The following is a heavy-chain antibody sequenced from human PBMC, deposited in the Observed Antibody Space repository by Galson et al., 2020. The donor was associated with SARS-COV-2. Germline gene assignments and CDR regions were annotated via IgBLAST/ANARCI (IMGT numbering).Heavy chain of an antibody. D-gene: IGHD2-21*01. CDR1: GFTVSSNY. CDR3: ARDLVVGGMDV. J-gene: IGHJ6*02. Sequence: GASLKLSCAASGFTVSSNYMSWVRQAPGKGLEWVSVIYSGGSTYYADSVKGRFTISRDNSKNTLYLQMNSLRAEDTAVYYCARDLVVGGMDVWGQGTTVTVSS. CDR2: IYSGGST. V-gene: IGHV3-66*01.